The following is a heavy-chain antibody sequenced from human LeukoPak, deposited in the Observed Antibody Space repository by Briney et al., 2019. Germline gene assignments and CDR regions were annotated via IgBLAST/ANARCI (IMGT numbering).Heavy chain of an antibody. Sequence: SVKVSCKASGGTFSSYAISWVRQAPGQGLEWMGRIIPIFGTANYAQKFQGRVTITTDESTSTAYMELSSLRSEDTAVYYCARDPSLRGNAFDIWGQGSMVTVSS. J-gene: IGHJ3*02. V-gene: IGHV1-69*05. CDR2: IIPIFGTA. CDR3: ARDPSLRGNAFDI. D-gene: IGHD3-10*01. CDR1: GGTFSSYA.